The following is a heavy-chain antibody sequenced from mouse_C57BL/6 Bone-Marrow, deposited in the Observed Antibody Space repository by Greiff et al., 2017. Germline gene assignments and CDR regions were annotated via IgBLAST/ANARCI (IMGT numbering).Heavy chain of an antibody. CDR1: GYTFTSYD. V-gene: IGHV1-85*01. D-gene: IGHD1-1*01. Sequence: QVQLKESGPELVKPGASVKLSCKASGYTFTSYDINWVKQRPGQGLEWIGWIYPRDGSTKYNEKFKGKATLTVDTSSSTAYMELHSLTSEDSAVYYCARRDYGSSYAWFAYWGQGTLVTVSA. CDR2: IYPRDGST. CDR3: ARRDYGSSYAWFAY. J-gene: IGHJ3*01.